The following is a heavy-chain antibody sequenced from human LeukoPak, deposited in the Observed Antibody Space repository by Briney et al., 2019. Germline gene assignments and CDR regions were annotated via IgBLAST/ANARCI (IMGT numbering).Heavy chain of an antibody. CDR2: IKQDGSEK. CDR1: GFTLSRYW. Sequence: GGSLRLSCAASGFTLSRYWMSWVRQAPGKGLEWVANIKQDGSEKYYVDSVMGRFTISRGNAKNSLYLQMNSLRAEDTAVYYCASLYGSGSYSGYYMDVWGKGTTVTVSS. J-gene: IGHJ6*03. CDR3: ASLYGSGSYSGYYMDV. D-gene: IGHD3-10*01. V-gene: IGHV3-7*01.